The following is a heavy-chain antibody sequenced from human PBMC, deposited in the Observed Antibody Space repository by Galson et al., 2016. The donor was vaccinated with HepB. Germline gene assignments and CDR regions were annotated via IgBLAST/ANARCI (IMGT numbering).Heavy chain of an antibody. J-gene: IGHJ4*02. CDR1: GYTFSKYW. Sequence: QSGAEVKKPGESLQISCKGSGYTFSKYWIVWVRQMPGKGLECMGIIYPGDSDTRYSPSFQGQVTISVDKSSGNAYLQWSSLKASDTGMYYCGRSFGYLHGIDYWGQGTPVTVSS. CDR2: IYPGDSDT. D-gene: IGHD5-18*01. V-gene: IGHV5-51*01. CDR3: GRSFGYLHGIDY.